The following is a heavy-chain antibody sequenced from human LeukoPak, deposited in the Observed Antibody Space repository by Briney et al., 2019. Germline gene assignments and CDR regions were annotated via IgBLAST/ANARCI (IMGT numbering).Heavy chain of an antibody. Sequence: GGSLRLSCAASGFTFSSYDMHWVRQATGKGLEWVSAIGTAGDTYYPGSVKGRFTISRENAKNSLYLQMNSLRAGDTAVYYCARGVAAAGTGAGWFDPWGQGTLVTVSS. CDR1: GFTFSSYD. CDR3: ARGVAAAGTGAGWFDP. J-gene: IGHJ5*02. CDR2: IGTAGDT. V-gene: IGHV3-13*01. D-gene: IGHD6-13*01.